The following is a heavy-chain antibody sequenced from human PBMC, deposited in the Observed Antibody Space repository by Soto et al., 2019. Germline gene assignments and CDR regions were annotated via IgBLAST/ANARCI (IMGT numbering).Heavy chain of an antibody. CDR2: IYPGDSDT. CDR1: GYSFTSYW. J-gene: IGHJ3*02. CDR3: ARTMRALTDDAFDI. Sequence: GGSLRLSCKGSGYSFTSYWIGWVRQMPGKGLEWMGIIYPGDSDTRYSPSFQGQVTISADKSISTAYLQWSSLKASDTAMYYCARTMRALTDDAFDIWGQGTMVTVSS. V-gene: IGHV5-51*01. D-gene: IGHD1-20*01.